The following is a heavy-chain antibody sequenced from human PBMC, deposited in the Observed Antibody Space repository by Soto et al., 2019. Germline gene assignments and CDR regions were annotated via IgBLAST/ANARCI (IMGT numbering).Heavy chain of an antibody. V-gene: IGHV4-39*01. CDR2: IYYSGST. J-gene: IGHJ6*02. Sequence: SETLSLSCTVSGASISSSSYYWGWIRQPPGSGLEWIGSIYYSGSTYYNPSLKSRGTRSVDTPKNQFSLKLSSVTAADTAMYYCARHDFLEWLFTYYYYGMDVWGQGT. CDR1: GASISSSSYY. CDR3: ARHDFLEWLFTYYYYGMDV. D-gene: IGHD3-3*01.